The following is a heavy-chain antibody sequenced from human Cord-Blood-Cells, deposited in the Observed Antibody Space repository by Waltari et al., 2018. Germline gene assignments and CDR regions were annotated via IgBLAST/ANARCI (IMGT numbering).Heavy chain of an antibody. Sequence: QVQLQESGPGLVKPSETLSLTCAVSGYSISSGYYWGWLRQPPGKGLGWIGSIYHRGSTYYNPALKSRVTISVDTSKNQFSLKLSSVTAADTAVYYCARDFGTVTTPYYCYGMDVWGQGTTVTVSS. J-gene: IGHJ6*02. CDR1: GYSISSGYY. V-gene: IGHV4-38-2*02. CDR3: ARDFGTVTTPYYCYGMDV. CDR2: IYHRGST. D-gene: IGHD4-4*01.